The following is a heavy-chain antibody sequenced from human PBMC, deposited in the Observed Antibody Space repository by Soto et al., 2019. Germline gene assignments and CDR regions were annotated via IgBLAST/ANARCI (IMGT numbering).Heavy chain of an antibody. CDR1: GFTFSGSA. Sequence: EVQLVESGGGLVQPGGSLKLSCAASGFTFSGSAMHWVRQASGKGLEWVGRIRSKANNYATTYAASVKGRFTISRDDSKNTAYLQMNSLKTEDTAVYYCTGHAPVGQRHDYGDYWYFDLWGRGTLVTVSS. CDR2: IRSKANNYAT. CDR3: TGHAPVGQRHDYGDYWYFDL. D-gene: IGHD4-17*01. V-gene: IGHV3-73*01. J-gene: IGHJ2*01.